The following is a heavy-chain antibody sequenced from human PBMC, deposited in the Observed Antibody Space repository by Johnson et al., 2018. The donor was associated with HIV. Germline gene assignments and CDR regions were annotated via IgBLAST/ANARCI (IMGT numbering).Heavy chain of an antibody. CDR1: GITFSRSP. Sequence: VQLVESGGGVVQPGRSLRLSCEASGITFSRSPMNWVRQAPGKGLEWVSVIYSGGSTYYADSVKGRFTISRDNSKNTLYLQMNSLRVEDTAMYYCARGPILEWLSGDGFDMWGQGTKVTVSS. J-gene: IGHJ3*02. D-gene: IGHD3-3*01. V-gene: IGHV3-53*04. CDR2: IYSGGST. CDR3: ARGPILEWLSGDGFDM.